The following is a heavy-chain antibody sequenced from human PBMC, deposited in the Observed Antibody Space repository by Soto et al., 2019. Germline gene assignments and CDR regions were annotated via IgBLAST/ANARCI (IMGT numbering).Heavy chain of an antibody. Sequence: EAQLWESGGRSGQPGGSLRLSCAASGFNFGLYAMTWVRQAPGKRLEWVSEISSSSGRTTRYADSVRGRFTISRDNSRNTLYLEMTNLRVDDTATYFCAQMTVLTTSAFDVWGQGTTVTVS. J-gene: IGHJ3*01. CDR1: GFNFGLYA. V-gene: IGHV3-23*01. D-gene: IGHD4-17*01. CDR2: ISSSSGRTT. CDR3: AQMTVLTTSAFDV.